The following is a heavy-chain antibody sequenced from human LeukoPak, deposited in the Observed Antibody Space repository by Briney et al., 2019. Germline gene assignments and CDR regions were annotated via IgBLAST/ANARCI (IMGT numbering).Heavy chain of an antibody. J-gene: IGHJ4*02. V-gene: IGHV4-59*01. CDR1: GGSISSYY. D-gene: IGHD1-26*01. Sequence: SETLSLTCTVSGGSISSYYWSWIRQPPGKGLEWIGYIYYSGSTNYNPSLKSRVTISVDTSKNQFSLKLSSVTAADTAVYYCARGGIVGATTGYFDYWGQGTLVTVSS. CDR2: IYYSGST. CDR3: ARGGIVGATTGYFDY.